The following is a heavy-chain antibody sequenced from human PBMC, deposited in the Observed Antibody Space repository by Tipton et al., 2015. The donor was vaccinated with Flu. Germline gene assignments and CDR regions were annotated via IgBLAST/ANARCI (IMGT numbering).Heavy chain of an antibody. CDR3: ARQGSVDFWSGYSGNWFDP. CDR1: GGSIISSPYY. D-gene: IGHD3-3*01. CDR2: IYYSGST. Sequence: TLSLTCTVSGGSIISSPYYWGWIRQPPGKGLEWIGSIYYSGSTHYNPSLKSRLTISVDTSKNQFSLNLSSVTAADTAVFFCARQGSVDFWSGYSGNWFDPWGQGTLVTVSS. V-gene: IGHV4-39*01. J-gene: IGHJ5*02.